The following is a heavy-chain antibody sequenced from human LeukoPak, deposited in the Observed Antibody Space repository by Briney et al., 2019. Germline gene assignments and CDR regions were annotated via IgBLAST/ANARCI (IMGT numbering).Heavy chain of an antibody. CDR1: GGSFSGYY. CDR3: ARDYPELWRRTVHEGYFDY. J-gene: IGHJ4*02. CDR2: INHSGST. D-gene: IGHD1-7*01. V-gene: IGHV4-34*01. Sequence: KASETLSLACAVHGGSFSGYYWSWIRQPPGKGLEWIGEINHSGSTNYNPSLKSRVTMSVDTSKNQFSLKLSSVTAADTAVYYCARDYPELWRRTVHEGYFDYWGQGTLVTVSS.